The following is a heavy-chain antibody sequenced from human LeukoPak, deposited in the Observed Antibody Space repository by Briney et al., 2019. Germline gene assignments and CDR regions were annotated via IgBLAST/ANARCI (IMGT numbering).Heavy chain of an antibody. CDR1: GGSISRGGYS. D-gene: IGHD4-17*01. J-gene: IGHJ6*02. CDR3: ARSPIALYGYYYYYGMDV. V-gene: IGHV4-30-2*01. Sequence: PSHTLSLTGAGSGGSISRGGYSWSWIRQPPGKGLEWIGYSYHSGSTYYNPSLKSRVTISVDRSQNQFALKLSSVTAADTAVYYCARSPIALYGYYYYYGMDVWGQGTTVTVSS. CDR2: SYHSGST.